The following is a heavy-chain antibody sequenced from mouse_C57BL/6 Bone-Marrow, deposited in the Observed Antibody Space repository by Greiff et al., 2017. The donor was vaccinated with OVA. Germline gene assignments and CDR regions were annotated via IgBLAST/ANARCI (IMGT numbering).Heavy chain of an antibody. V-gene: IGHV1-69*01. J-gene: IGHJ4*01. CDR2: IDPSDSYT. CDR3: ARSLITTGEDYYAMDY. D-gene: IGHD1-1*01. CDR1: GYTFTSYW. Sequence: QVQLQQPGAELVMPGASVKLSCKASGYTFTSYWMHWVKQRPGQGLEWIGEIDPSDSYTNYNQKFKGKSTLTVDKSSSTAYMQLSSLTSEDSAVYYCARSLITTGEDYYAMDYWGQGTSVTVSS.